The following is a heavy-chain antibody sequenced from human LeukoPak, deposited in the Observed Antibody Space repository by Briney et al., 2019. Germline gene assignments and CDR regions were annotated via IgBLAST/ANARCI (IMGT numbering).Heavy chain of an antibody. Sequence: PGGSLRLSCAASGFTFSSYSMNWVRQAPGKGLEWVSSISSSSSYIYYADSVKGRYTISRDNAKNSLYLQMNSLRAEDTAVYYCARGYYYHLYYFDYWGQGTLVTVSS. J-gene: IGHJ4*02. D-gene: IGHD3-10*01. CDR3: ARGYYYHLYYFDY. V-gene: IGHV3-21*01. CDR2: ISSSSSYI. CDR1: GFTFSSYS.